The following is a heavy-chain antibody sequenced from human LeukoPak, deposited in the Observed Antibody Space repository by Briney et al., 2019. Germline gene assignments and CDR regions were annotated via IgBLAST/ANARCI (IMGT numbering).Heavy chain of an antibody. CDR1: GFTFSSYW. J-gene: IGHJ6*02. CDR3: ARDVSYGSGADYYYYGMDV. Sequence: GGSLRLSCAASGFTFSSYWMSWVRQAPGKGLEWVANIKQDGSEKYYVDSVKGRFTISRDNAKNSLYLQMNSMRAEDTAVSYCARDVSYGSGADYYYYGMDVWGQGTTVTVSS. CDR2: IKQDGSEK. V-gene: IGHV3-7*01. D-gene: IGHD3-10*01.